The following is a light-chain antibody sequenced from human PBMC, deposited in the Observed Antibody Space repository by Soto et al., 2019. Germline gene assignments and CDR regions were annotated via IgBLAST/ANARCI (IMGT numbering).Light chain of an antibody. Sequence: QSVLTQPASVSGSPGQSITISCTGSSSNIGAGYDVHWYQQLPGTAPKLLIYDNINRPSGVPDRFSGSKSGTSASLAITGLQAEDEADYYCQSYDSSLSGSLFGGGTKLTVL. CDR1: SSNIGAGYD. CDR2: DNI. J-gene: IGLJ2*01. CDR3: QSYDSSLSGSL. V-gene: IGLV1-40*01.